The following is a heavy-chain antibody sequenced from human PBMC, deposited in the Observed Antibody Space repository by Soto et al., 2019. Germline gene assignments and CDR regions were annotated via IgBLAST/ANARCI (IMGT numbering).Heavy chain of an antibody. CDR1: GFTFTNYR. CDR2: INSDGSST. J-gene: IGHJ3*01. V-gene: IGHV3-74*01. Sequence: GGSVRLSFAAAGFTFTNYRMQWVLQAPGKGLVSVSRINSDGSSTSHAGSVKGRFTISRDNAKNTLYLQMSSLRAEDTAVYYCARPQYLPDDVFDVWGRGQVVTV. CDR3: ARPQYLPDDVFDV. D-gene: IGHD2-2*01.